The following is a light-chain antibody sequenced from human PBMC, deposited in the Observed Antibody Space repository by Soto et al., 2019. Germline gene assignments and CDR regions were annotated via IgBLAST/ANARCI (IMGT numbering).Light chain of an antibody. Sequence: EVLMTQSPATLSVSPGESVILSCRASQRISNDLAWYQQKAGQAPRLLIYDASTRATGIPARFSGSGSGTEFTLTISSLQSEDFAVYFCQQYNNWPPWTFGQGTKVEIK. J-gene: IGKJ1*01. CDR3: QQYNNWPPWT. CDR2: DAS. V-gene: IGKV3-15*01. CDR1: QRISND.